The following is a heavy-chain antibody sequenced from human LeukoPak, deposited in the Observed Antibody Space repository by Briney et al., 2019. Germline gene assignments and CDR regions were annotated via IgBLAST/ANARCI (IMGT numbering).Heavy chain of an antibody. V-gene: IGHV3-48*03. CDR2: ISSRGGTI. D-gene: IGHD6-19*01. J-gene: IGHJ3*01. Sequence: GGSLRLSCAASGFPFNTYEMDWVRQAPGKGLEWVAYISSRGGTIYYADSVRGRFTISRDNAKNSLYLQMNSLRAEDTAVYYCPKEFPPDSSVLVVFDVWGKGTMVTVFS. CDR1: GFPFNTYE. CDR3: PKEFPPDSSVLVVFDV.